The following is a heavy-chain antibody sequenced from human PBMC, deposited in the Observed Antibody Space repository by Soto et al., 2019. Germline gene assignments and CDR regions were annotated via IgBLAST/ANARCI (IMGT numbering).Heavy chain of an antibody. CDR3: ARGRYYYGSGSKPGFDP. CDR2: INHSGSN. J-gene: IGHJ5*02. V-gene: IGHV4-34*01. CDR1: GGSFSGYY. D-gene: IGHD3-10*01. Sequence: HVQLQQWGAGLLKPSETLSLTCAGYGGSFSGYYCGWIRQPLGKGLEWMGEINHSGSNNYNPSLKGRFTISVDTSKNQFSMKLSSVTAADTAVYYCARGRYYYGSGSKPGFDPWGQGTLVTVSS.